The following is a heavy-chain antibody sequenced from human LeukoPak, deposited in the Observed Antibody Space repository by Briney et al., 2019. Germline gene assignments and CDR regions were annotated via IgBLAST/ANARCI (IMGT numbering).Heavy chain of an antibody. CDR3: ARDQIPPYIAARHDY. D-gene: IGHD6-6*01. Sequence: PGGSLRLSCAASGFTFSSYWMSWVRQAPGKGLEWVANIKQDGGEKYYVDSVKGRFTISRDNAKNSLYLQMNSLRAEDTAVYYCARDQIPPYIAARHDYWGQGTLVTVSS. V-gene: IGHV3-7*01. CDR2: IKQDGGEK. J-gene: IGHJ4*02. CDR1: GFTFSSYW.